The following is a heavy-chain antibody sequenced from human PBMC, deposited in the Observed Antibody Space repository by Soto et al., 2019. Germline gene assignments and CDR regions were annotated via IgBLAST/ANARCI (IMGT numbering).Heavy chain of an antibody. J-gene: IGHJ6*03. CDR3: ARVDTAMPYYYYYYMDV. CDR1: GFTFSSYS. CDR2: ISSSSSTI. Sequence: GGSLRLSCAASGFTFSSYSMNWVRQAPGKGLEWVSYISSSSSTIYYADSVKGRFTISRDNAKNSLYLQMNSLRAEDTAVYYCARVDTAMPYYYYYYMDVWGKGTTVTVSS. V-gene: IGHV3-48*01. D-gene: IGHD5-18*01.